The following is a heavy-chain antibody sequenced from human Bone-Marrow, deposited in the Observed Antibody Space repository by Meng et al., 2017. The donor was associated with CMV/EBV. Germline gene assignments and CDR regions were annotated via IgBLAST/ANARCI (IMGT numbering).Heavy chain of an antibody. V-gene: IGHV4-34*01. CDR2: INHSGST. J-gene: IGHJ6*02. D-gene: IGHD3-3*01. Sequence: SETLSLTCAVYGGSFSGYYWSWIRQPPGKGLEWIGEINHSGSTNYNPSLKSRVTISVDTSKNQFSLKLSSVTAADTAMYYCARGYYDFWSGGGLDVWGQGTTVTVSS. CDR3: ARGYYDFWSGGGLDV. CDR1: GGSFSGYY.